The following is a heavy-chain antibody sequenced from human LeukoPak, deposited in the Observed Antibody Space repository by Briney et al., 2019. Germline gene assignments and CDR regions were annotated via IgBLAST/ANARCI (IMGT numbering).Heavy chain of an antibody. CDR3: ARDSSWDY. D-gene: IGHD6-13*01. Sequence: ASVKVSCKASGYTFISYGISWVRQAPGQGLEWMGWISVYNGSTNYEQKFQGRVTMTTDTSTSTAYMELRSLRSDDTAVYYCARDSSWDYWGQGTLVTVSS. J-gene: IGHJ4*02. CDR1: GYTFISYG. V-gene: IGHV1-18*01. CDR2: ISVYNGST.